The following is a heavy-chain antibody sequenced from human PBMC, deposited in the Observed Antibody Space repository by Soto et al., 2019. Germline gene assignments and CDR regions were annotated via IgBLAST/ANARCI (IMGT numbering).Heavy chain of an antibody. J-gene: IGHJ4*02. D-gene: IGHD5-18*01. CDR3: AREYTYGSNFFDC. V-gene: IGHV4-31*03. CDR2: ISHSGST. Sequence: QVQLQESGPGLMKPSQTLSLTCTVSGGSISSAAYYWSWIRQHPGKDLEWIGYISHSGSTYYTPSLKSRVIISADTSKNQFSLNLNSVTAADTAVYYCAREYTYGSNFFDCWGQGALVTVSS. CDR1: GGSISSAAYY.